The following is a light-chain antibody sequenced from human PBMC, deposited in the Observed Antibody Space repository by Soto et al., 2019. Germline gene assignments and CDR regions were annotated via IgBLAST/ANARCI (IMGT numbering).Light chain of an antibody. CDR1: SSDIGGYVY. V-gene: IGLV2-14*01. CDR3: SSFTSSGTGVL. CDR2: EVS. J-gene: IGLJ2*01. Sequence: QSALTQPASASGSPGQSITISCTGSSSDIGGYVYVSWYQHHPGKAPKLIVYEVSHRPSGISNRFSGSKSGNTASLTISGLQAEDEADYYCSSFTSSGTGVLFGGGTKLTVL.